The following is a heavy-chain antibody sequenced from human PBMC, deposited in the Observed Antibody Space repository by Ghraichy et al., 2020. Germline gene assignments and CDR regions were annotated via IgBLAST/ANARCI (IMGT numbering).Heavy chain of an antibody. Sequence: ASVKISCKASGYTFTGYYMHWVRQAPGQGLEWMGWINPNSGGTNYAQKFQGRVTMTRDTSISTAYMELSRLRSDDTAVYYCARARWGYSNPYNWFDPWGQGTLVTVSS. CDR1: GYTFTGYY. D-gene: IGHD4-11*01. J-gene: IGHJ5*02. V-gene: IGHV1-2*02. CDR3: ARARWGYSNPYNWFDP. CDR2: INPNSGGT.